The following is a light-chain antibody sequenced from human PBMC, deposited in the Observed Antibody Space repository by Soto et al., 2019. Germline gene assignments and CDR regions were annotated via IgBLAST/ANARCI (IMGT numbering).Light chain of an antibody. J-gene: IGKJ1*01. Sequence: DIQMTQSPSTLSASVGDRVIITCRASQSISNWLAWYQQKPGKAPNLLIYKASSLKSGVPSRFSGSGSGTEFTLTISSLQPDDFAVYYCQQYGSSGTFGQGTKVEIK. CDR3: QQYGSSGT. CDR2: KAS. V-gene: IGKV1-5*03. CDR1: QSISNW.